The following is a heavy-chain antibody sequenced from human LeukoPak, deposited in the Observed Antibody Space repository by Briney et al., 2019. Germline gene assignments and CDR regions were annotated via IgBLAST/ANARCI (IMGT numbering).Heavy chain of an antibody. J-gene: IGHJ4*02. V-gene: IGHV3-30*18. Sequence: RGSPRLFCAASGFTFSDYGMHWVRQAPGKGLEWVALISYDGGNKFYADSVRDRFTISRDNSKNTLFLQMNSLRIEDTAVYYCAKVFEVRGARRPKDYWGQGTLVIFSS. CDR2: ISYDGGNK. D-gene: IGHD3-10*01. CDR3: AKVFEVRGARRPKDY. CDR1: GFTFSDYG.